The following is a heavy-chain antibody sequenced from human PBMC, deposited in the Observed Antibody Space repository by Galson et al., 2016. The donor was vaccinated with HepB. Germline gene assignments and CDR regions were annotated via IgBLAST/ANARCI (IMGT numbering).Heavy chain of an antibody. CDR2: IKSKTDGGTT. Sequence: SLRLSCAASGFTFSHAWMSGVRQAPGKGREWVGRIKSKTDGGTTDYVAPVKGRFTISRDDSKTTLYLQMNSLKTEDTAVYYCTTGPGYNWNLDAAFDIWGQGTMVTVSS. CDR1: GFTFSHAW. J-gene: IGHJ3*02. CDR3: TTGPGYNWNLDAAFDI. D-gene: IGHD1-20*01. V-gene: IGHV3-15*01.